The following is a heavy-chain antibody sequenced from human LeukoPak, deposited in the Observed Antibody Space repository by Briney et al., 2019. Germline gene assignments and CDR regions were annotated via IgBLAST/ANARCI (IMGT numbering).Heavy chain of an antibody. V-gene: IGHV1-2*02. CDR3: ARGDIYWDY. CDR2: IHPNSGGT. CDR1: GYTFTAYY. D-gene: IGHD2-15*01. Sequence: ASVKVSCKASGYTFTAYYVHWVRQAPGQGPEWMGWIHPNSGGTKCAQSFQGRVTMTRDTSITTSYMELISLRSDDTAVYYCARGDIYWDYWGQGTQVTVSS. J-gene: IGHJ4*02.